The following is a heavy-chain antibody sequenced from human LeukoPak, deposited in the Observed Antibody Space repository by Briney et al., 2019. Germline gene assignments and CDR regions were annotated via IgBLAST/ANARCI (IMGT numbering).Heavy chain of an antibody. Sequence: GGSLRLSCAASGFTFSSYSMNWVRQAPGKGLEWVSSISSSSSYIYYADSVKGRFTISRDNAKNSLYLQMNSLRAEDTAVYYCASGGYSYGPQYYYYGMDVWGQGTTVTVSS. D-gene: IGHD5-18*01. CDR1: GFTFSSYS. V-gene: IGHV3-21*01. CDR2: ISSSSSYI. CDR3: ASGGYSYGPQYYYYGMDV. J-gene: IGHJ6*02.